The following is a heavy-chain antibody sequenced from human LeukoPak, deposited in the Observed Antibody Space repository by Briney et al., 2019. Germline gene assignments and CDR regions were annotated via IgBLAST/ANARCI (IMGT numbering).Heavy chain of an antibody. V-gene: IGHV3-23*01. D-gene: IGHD6-19*01. Sequence: GGSLRLSCAASGFTFSSCAMNWVRQAPGKGLEWVSVISDDGYTTFYADSVKGRFTISRDNSKSTLYLHMNSLRADDTAVYYCANRAVAGTRPFDYWGQGTLVTVSS. CDR3: ANRAVAGTRPFDY. J-gene: IGHJ4*02. CDR1: GFTFSSCA. CDR2: ISDDGYTT.